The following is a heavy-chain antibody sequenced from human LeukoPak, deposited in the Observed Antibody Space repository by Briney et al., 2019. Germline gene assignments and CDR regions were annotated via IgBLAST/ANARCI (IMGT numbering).Heavy chain of an antibody. CDR3: ARDFDGPRASDY. CDR1: GFTFSNAW. Sequence: GGSLRLSCAASGFTFSNAWMNWVRQAPGKGLEWVGRIKSKTDGGTIDYAAPVKGRFTISRDDSKKTQYLQMNSLRAEDSAVYYCARDFDGPRASDYWGQGISVTVSS. D-gene: IGHD4-17*01. J-gene: IGHJ4*02. CDR2: IKSKTDGGTI. V-gene: IGHV3-15*07.